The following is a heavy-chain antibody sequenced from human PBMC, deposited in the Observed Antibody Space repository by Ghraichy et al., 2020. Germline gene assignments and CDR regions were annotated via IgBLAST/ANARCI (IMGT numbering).Heavy chain of an antibody. D-gene: IGHD3-22*01. CDR1: GFTFSSFA. CDR3: VKDLYYDSSGYSISDYYYMDV. Sequence: GESLNISCSASGFTFSSFAMHWVRQAPGKGLEYVSAISSNGGSTYYADSVKGRFTISRDNSKNTVYLQMSSLRAEDTAVYYCVKDLYYDSSGYSISDYYYMDVWGKGTTVTVSS. CDR2: ISSNGGST. V-gene: IGHV3-64D*09. J-gene: IGHJ6*03.